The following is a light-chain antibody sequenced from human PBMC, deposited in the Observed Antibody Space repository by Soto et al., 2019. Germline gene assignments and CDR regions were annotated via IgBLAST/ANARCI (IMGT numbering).Light chain of an antibody. Sequence: QSALTQPPSASGSPGHSVTISCTGTSRDVGGYNYVSWYQQHPGKAPKLMIYEVNKRPSGVPDRFSGPKSGNTASLTVTGLQAEDEADYYCSSYGGTNTLVMFGGGTKLTVL. CDR2: EVN. CDR3: SSYGGTNTLVM. J-gene: IGLJ3*02. V-gene: IGLV2-8*01. CDR1: SRDVGGYNY.